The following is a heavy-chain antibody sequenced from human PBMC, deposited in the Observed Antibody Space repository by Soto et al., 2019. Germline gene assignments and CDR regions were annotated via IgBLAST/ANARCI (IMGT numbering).Heavy chain of an antibody. D-gene: IGHD2-2*01. J-gene: IGHJ4*02. Sequence: GGSLRLSCSASGLSFGIYTISWFRQDPGKGLEWVGFIRGEAYGGTTEYAASVKGRFTISRDDSKGVAYLQMNSLKTEDTAVYYCCSPKPSYATSLYYFDNWGQGTLVTVSS. CDR1: GLSFGIYT. CDR3: CSPKPSYATSLYYFDN. CDR2: IRGEAYGGTT. V-gene: IGHV3-49*03.